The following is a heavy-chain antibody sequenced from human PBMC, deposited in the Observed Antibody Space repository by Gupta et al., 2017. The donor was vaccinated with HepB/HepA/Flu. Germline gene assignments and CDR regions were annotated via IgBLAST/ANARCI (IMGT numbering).Heavy chain of an antibody. CDR2: IWYDGSNK. J-gene: IGHJ4*02. CDR1: GFTFSSYG. CDR3: ARGYCSGGSCYSREDHYFDY. D-gene: IGHD2-15*01. Sequence: QVQLVESGGGVVQPGRSLRLSCAASGFTFSSYGMHWVRQAPGKGLEWVAVIWYDGSNKYYADSVKGRFTISRDNSKNTLYLQMNSLRAEDTAVYYCARGYCSGGSCYSREDHYFDYWGQGTLVTVSS. V-gene: IGHV3-33*01.